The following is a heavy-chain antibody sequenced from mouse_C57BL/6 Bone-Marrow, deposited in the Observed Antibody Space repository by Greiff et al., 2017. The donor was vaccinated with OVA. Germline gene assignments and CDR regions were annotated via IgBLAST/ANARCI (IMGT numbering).Heavy chain of an antibody. D-gene: IGHD2-3*01. CDR2: IDPENGDT. V-gene: IGHV14-4*01. CDR3: TIPYDGYDY. Sequence: EVKLVESGAELVRPGASVKLSCTASGFNIKDDYMHWVKQRPEQGLEWIGWIDPENGDTEYASKFQGKATITADTSSNTAYLQLSSLTSEDTAVYYCTIPYDGYDYWGQGTTLTVSS. J-gene: IGHJ2*01. CDR1: GFNIKDDY.